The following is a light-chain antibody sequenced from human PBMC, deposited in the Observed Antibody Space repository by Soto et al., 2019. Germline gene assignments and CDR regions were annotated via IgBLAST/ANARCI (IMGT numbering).Light chain of an antibody. J-gene: IGKJ1*01. CDR2: GAS. Sequence: EIVLTQSPTILSVSPGERATLSCRASRSVNNNYLAWYQQKPGQAPRLLIFGASSRATGIPDRFIGSGSGTEFILTISRLEPDDFAIYHCHQHGGSPETFGQGTKVDIK. V-gene: IGKV3-20*01. CDR1: RSVNNNY. CDR3: HQHGGSPET.